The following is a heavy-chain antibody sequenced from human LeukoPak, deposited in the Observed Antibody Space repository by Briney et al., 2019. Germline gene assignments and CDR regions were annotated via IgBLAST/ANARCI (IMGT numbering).Heavy chain of an antibody. CDR1: GDSVSSNSAA. J-gene: IGHJ6*03. CDR2: TYYRSKWYN. CDR3: ARGRVTTIENYYYYYIDV. V-gene: IGHV6-1*01. Sequence: SQTLSLTCAISGDSVSSNSAAWTWIRQSPSRGLEWLGRTYYRSKWYNDYEVSVQSRITINPDTSKNQFSLQLNSVTPKDTAVYYCARGRVTTIENYYYYYIDVWGKGTTVTVSS. D-gene: IGHD4-17*01.